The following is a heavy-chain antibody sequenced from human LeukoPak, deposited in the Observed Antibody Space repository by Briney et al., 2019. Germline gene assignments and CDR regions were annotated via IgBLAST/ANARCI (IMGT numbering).Heavy chain of an antibody. CDR1: GFTFSDYS. V-gene: IGHV3-48*02. CDR3: SRQFDC. Sequence: GGSLRLSCAASGFTFSDYSMNWVRQAPGKGLEWVSYIDGSGDTIYYADSVEGRFTISRDNAKNSLDLQMNSLRDEDTAVYYCSRQFDCWGQGTLVTVSS. J-gene: IGHJ4*02. CDR2: IDGSGDTI.